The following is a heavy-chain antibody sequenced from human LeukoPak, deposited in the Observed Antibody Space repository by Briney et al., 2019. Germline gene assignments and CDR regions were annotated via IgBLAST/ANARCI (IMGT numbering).Heavy chain of an antibody. Sequence: SETLSLTCTVSGGSISSYYWSWIRQPPGKGLEWIGYIYYSGSTNYNPSLKSRVTIPVDTSKNQFSLKLSSVTAADAAVYYCARGDCSSTSCSLDYGMDVWGQGTTVTVSS. CDR3: ARGDCSSTSCSLDYGMDV. D-gene: IGHD2-2*01. V-gene: IGHV4-59*01. J-gene: IGHJ6*02. CDR1: GGSISSYY. CDR2: IYYSGST.